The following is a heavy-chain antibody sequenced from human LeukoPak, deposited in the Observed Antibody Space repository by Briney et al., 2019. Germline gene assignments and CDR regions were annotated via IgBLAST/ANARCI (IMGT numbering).Heavy chain of an antibody. J-gene: IGHJ4*02. CDR2: INHSGNT. CDR1: GGSISSYY. CDR3: ARGGYFDSSGYPNPLDY. V-gene: IGHV4-34*01. D-gene: IGHD3-22*01. Sequence: PSETLSLTCSVSGGSISSYYWSWIRQPPGKGPEWIGEINHSGNTNYNPSLKRRVFMSVNTAKNQFSLKLNSVTAADTAVYCCARGGYFDSSGYPNPLDYWGQGTRVTVSS.